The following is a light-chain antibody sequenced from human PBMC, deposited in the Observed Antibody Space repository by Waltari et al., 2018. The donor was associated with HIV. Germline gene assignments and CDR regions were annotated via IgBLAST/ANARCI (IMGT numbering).Light chain of an antibody. CDR3: LQYNHYPWT. CDR1: QSISTW. V-gene: IGKV1-5*03. Sequence: DIQMTHSPSTLSASVGDRVTITCRASQSISTWLAWYQQKPGKAPNLLIYKASSLQGGVSSRFSGSGSGTEFALTISRLQPEDSATYYCLQYNHYPWTFGQGTKVEV. CDR2: KAS. J-gene: IGKJ1*01.